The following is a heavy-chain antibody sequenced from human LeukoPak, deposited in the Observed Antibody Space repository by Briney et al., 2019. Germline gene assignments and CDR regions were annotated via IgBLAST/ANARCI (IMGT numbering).Heavy chain of an antibody. V-gene: IGHV1-69*13. Sequence: VASVKVSCKASGYTFTNYGISWVRQAPGQGLEWMGGIIPIFGTANYAQKFQGRVTITADESTSTAYMELSSLRSEDTAVYFCASAPRYSSSWPNNWFDPWGQGTLVTVSS. CDR3: ASAPRYSSSWPNNWFDP. CDR2: IIPIFGTA. D-gene: IGHD6-13*01. J-gene: IGHJ5*02. CDR1: GYTFTNYG.